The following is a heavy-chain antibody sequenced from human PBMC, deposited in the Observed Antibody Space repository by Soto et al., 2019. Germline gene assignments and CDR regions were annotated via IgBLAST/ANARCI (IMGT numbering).Heavy chain of an antibody. D-gene: IGHD6-13*01. V-gene: IGHV4-31*03. CDR2: LFYSGST. Sequence: SETRSLTCTVSGGSISSDGSYWSWIRQHPGKGLEWIGCLFYSGSTYYNPSLKSRVTISVDTSKNQFSLKLSSVTAADTAVFYCARGLAAAGLFGFGPWGPATLVTVSS. J-gene: IGHJ5*02. CDR3: ARGLAAAGLFGFGP. CDR1: GGSISSDGSY.